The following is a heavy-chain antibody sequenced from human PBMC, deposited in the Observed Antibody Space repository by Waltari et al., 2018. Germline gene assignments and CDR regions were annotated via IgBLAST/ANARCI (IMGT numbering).Heavy chain of an antibody. Sequence: EVQLVESGGGLVKPGGSLRLSCAASGFTFSSYSMNWVRQAPGKGLEWVSSISSSSSYIYYADSVKGRFTISRDNAKNALYLQMNSLRAEDTAVYYCARDRGGYYFDYWGQGTLVTVSS. CDR1: GFTFSSYS. D-gene: IGHD3-16*01. J-gene: IGHJ4*02. CDR3: ARDRGGYYFDY. CDR2: ISSSSSYI. V-gene: IGHV3-21*01.